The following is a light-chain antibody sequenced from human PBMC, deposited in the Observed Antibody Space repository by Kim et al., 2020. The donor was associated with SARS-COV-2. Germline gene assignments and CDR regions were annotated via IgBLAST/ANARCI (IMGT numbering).Light chain of an antibody. CDR3: QQYGTSPLLT. Sequence: PGERATHSCRASQSIRDNFLAWYQQRPGQAPRLLLYGASSRATDIPDRFTGTGSGTDFILTITRLEPEDFAVYYCQQYGTSPLLTFGGGTKVDIK. J-gene: IGKJ4*01. V-gene: IGKV3-20*01. CDR1: QSIRDNF. CDR2: GAS.